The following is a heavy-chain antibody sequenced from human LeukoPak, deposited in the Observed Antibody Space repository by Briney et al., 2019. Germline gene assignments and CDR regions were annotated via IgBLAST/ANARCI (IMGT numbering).Heavy chain of an antibody. CDR2: IIPIFGTA. J-gene: IGHJ4*02. CDR1: GGTFSSYA. CDR3: TTVLHYYDSSGYLDY. Sequence: SVKVSCKASGGTFSSYAISWVRQAPGQGLEWMGGIIPIFGTANYAQKFQGRVTITADESTSTAYMELSSLKTEDTAVYYCTTVLHYYDSSGYLDYWGQGTLVTVSS. D-gene: IGHD3-22*01. V-gene: IGHV1-69*13.